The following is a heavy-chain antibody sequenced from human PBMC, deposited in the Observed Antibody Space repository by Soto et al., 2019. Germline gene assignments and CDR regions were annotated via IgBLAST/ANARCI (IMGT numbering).Heavy chain of an antibody. CDR1: GGTFSSYA. V-gene: IGHV1-69*13. CDR2: IIPIFGTA. J-gene: IGHJ4*02. Sequence: SVKVSCKGSGGTFSSYASSSVRQAPGQGLEWMGGIIPIFGTANYAQKFQGRVTITADESTSTAYMELSSLRSEDTAVYYWARVVSGSYYFDYWGQGTLVTVSS. CDR3: ARVVSGSYYFDY. D-gene: IGHD1-26*01.